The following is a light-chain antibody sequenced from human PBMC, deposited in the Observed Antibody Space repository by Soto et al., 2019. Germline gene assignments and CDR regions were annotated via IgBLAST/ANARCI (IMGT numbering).Light chain of an antibody. Sequence: QSALTQPASVSGSPGQSITISCTGTSSDVGGYNYVSWYQQHPGKAPKLMIYDVSNRPSGVSNRFSGSKSGNTASLTISGLQAEDEADYYCSSSSSTRVFGGGTKLTVL. J-gene: IGLJ2*01. CDR3: SSSSSTRV. CDR2: DVS. CDR1: SSDVGGYNY. V-gene: IGLV2-14*01.